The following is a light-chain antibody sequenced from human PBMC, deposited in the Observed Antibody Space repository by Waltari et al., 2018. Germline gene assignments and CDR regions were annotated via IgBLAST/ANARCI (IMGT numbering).Light chain of an antibody. CDR1: QSVGNK. Sequence: EIEMTQSPATLSVSPGERATVSCRASQSVGNKLAWYQQKPGQAPRLLFYDASTRATGIPVRFSGSGSWTEFTLTISSLQSEDFAVYYCQQSNNWPYTFGQGTKLEIK. J-gene: IGKJ2*01. V-gene: IGKV3-15*01. CDR2: DAS. CDR3: QQSNNWPYT.